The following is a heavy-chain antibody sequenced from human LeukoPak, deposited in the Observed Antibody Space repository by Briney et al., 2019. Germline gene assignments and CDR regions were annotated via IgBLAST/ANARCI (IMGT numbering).Heavy chain of an antibody. D-gene: IGHD6-19*01. CDR3: ARLSGIAVAETDY. Sequence: SETLSLTCAVYGGSFSGYYWSWIRQPPGKGLEWIGEINHSGSTNYNPSLKSRVIISVDTSKNQFSLKLSSVTAADTAVYYCARLSGIAVAETDYWGQGTLVTVSS. V-gene: IGHV4-34*01. J-gene: IGHJ4*02. CDR2: INHSGST. CDR1: GGSFSGYY.